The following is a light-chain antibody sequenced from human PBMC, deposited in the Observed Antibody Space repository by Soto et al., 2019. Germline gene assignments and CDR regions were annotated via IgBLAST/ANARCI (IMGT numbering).Light chain of an antibody. Sequence: DVVLTQSPLSLPVTLGQPASISCRSSQSLVNGAGNTYLHWFHQRPGQSPRRLIYKVSNRDSGVPDRFSGSWSGTDFTLKISRVESEDIGVYYCMQGSHWPPYTFGQGTKLEIK. J-gene: IGKJ2*01. CDR3: MQGSHWPPYT. CDR2: KVS. CDR1: QSLVNGAGNTY. V-gene: IGKV2-30*01.